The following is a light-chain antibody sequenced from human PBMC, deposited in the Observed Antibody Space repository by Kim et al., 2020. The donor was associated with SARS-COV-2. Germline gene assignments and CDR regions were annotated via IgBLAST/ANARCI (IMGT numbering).Light chain of an antibody. Sequence: SVGDRVTITCRASQGISSALAWYQQKPGKAPKLLIYDASSLESGVPSRFSGSGSGTDFTLTISSLQPEDFATYYCQQFNSYPHENTFGQGTKLEI. CDR2: DAS. CDR3: QQFNSYPHENT. V-gene: IGKV1-13*02. CDR1: QGISSA. J-gene: IGKJ2*01.